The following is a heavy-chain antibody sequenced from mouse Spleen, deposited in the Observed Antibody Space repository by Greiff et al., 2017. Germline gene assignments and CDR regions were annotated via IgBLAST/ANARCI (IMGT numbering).Heavy chain of an antibody. CDR3: ALTGTGYFDY. J-gene: IGHJ2*01. D-gene: IGHD4-1*01. CDR1: GYSFTGYY. Sequence: VQLQQSGPELVKPGASVKISCKASGYSFTGYYMNWVKQSPEKSLEWIGEINPSTGGTTYNQKFKAKATLTVDKSSSTAYMQLKSLTSEDSAVYYCALTGTGYFDYWGQGTTLTVSS. CDR2: INPSTGGT. V-gene: IGHV1-42*01.